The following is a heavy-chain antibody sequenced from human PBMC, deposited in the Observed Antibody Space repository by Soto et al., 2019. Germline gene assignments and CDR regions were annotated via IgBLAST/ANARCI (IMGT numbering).Heavy chain of an antibody. Sequence: QVQLVQSGAEVKKPGASVKVSCKASGYTFTGYYMHWVRQAPGQGLEWMGWINPNSGGTNYAQQFQGWVTMTRDTSISTAYMELSRLRSDDTAVYYCARGPYCSSTSCYSGFYYYMDVWGKGTTVTVSS. CDR2: INPNSGGT. CDR1: GYTFTGYY. D-gene: IGHD2-2*01. J-gene: IGHJ6*03. CDR3: ARGPYCSSTSCYSGFYYYMDV. V-gene: IGHV1-2*04.